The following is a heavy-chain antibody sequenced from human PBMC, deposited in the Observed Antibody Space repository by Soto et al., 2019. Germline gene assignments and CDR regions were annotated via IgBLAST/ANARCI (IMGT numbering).Heavy chain of an antibody. J-gene: IGHJ4*02. Sequence: ASVKVSCKASGYTFTSYGISWVRQAPGQGLEWMGWISAYNGNTNYTQKLQGRVTMTTDTSTSTAYMELRSLRSDDTAVYYCARAGTVQLWLRPYFDYWGQGTLVTVSS. D-gene: IGHD5-18*01. CDR1: GYTFTSYG. CDR2: ISAYNGNT. CDR3: ARAGTVQLWLRPYFDY. V-gene: IGHV1-18*04.